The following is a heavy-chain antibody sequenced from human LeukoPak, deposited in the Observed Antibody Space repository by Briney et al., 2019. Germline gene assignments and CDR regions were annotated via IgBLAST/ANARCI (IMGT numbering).Heavy chain of an antibody. D-gene: IGHD2-21*02. V-gene: IGHV4-34*01. CDR1: GGSFSGYY. J-gene: IGHJ4*02. CDR2: INPSGNT. Sequence: PSETLSLTCTAFGGSFSGYYWSWIRQPPDKGLEWIGEINPSGNTNYHPSLKTRVTISTDTSKNHFSLSLNSETAADTGVYYCVRASRVYCGGDCYYYWGQGTLVTVSS. CDR3: VRASRVYCGGDCYYY.